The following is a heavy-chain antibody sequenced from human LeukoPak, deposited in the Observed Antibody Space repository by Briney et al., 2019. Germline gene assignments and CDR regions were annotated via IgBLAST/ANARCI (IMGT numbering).Heavy chain of an antibody. CDR2: IYYSGST. CDR1: GGSVSSGSYY. CDR3: ARGDQEASEPALDY. V-gene: IGHV4-61*01. D-gene: IGHD2-2*01. Sequence: SETLSLTCTVSGGSVSSGSYYWSWIRQPPGKGLEWIGYIYYSGSTNYNPSLKSRVTISVDTSKNQFSLKLSSVTAADTAVYYCARGDQEASEPALDYWGQGTLVTVSS. J-gene: IGHJ4*02.